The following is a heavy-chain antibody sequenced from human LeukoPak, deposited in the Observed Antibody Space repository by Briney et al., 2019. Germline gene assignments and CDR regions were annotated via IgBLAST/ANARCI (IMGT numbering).Heavy chain of an antibody. V-gene: IGHV4-4*02. CDR3: TREDRPYCPFAY. CDR1: GGSIYITNY. D-gene: IGHD1-26*01. J-gene: IGHJ4*02. Sequence: SETQSLTCGVSGGSIYITNYWSWFRQAPGKGLEWIGEIAHDGTTNYNPSLRSRVAMSFDRANNHFSLSLTSVTAADTAVYYCTREDRPYCPFAYWGQGVLVTVSS. CDR2: IAHDGTT.